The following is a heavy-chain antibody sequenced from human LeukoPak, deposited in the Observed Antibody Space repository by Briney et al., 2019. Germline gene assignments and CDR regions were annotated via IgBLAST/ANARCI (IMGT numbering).Heavy chain of an antibody. CDR1: GFTFSSYW. V-gene: IGHV3-74*01. D-gene: IGHD5-24*01. CDR3: ASDPEMALIDC. Sequence: PGGSLRLSCAASGFTFSSYWMHWVRQAPGKGLVWVSRINSDGSSTSYADSVKGRFTISRDNAKNTLYLQMNSLRAEDTAVYYCASDPEMALIDCWGQGTLVTVSS. CDR2: INSDGSST. J-gene: IGHJ4*02.